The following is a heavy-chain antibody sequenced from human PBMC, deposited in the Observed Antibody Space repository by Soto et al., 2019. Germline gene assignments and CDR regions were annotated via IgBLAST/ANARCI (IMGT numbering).Heavy chain of an antibody. Sequence: QVHLEQSGAEVKKPGSSVKVSCKASGGTFRTAAVSWVRQAPGQGLEWLGGIMPVFRTPDYAQKFQDRVTITADESTSTAYMELSGLRSDDTAVYYCARDNDRPQLGGNYYYILDVWGQGTTITVSS. V-gene: IGHV1-69*12. CDR3: ARDNDRPQLGGNYYYILDV. CDR2: IMPVFRTP. J-gene: IGHJ6*02. CDR1: GGTFRTAA. D-gene: IGHD2-8*01.